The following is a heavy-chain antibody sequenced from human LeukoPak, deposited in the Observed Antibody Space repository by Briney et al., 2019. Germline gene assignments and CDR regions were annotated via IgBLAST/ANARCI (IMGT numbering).Heavy chain of an antibody. Sequence: ASVKISCKASGYTFTSYGISWVRQAPGQGLEWMGWISAYNGNTNYAQKLQGRVTMTTDTSTSTAYMELRSLRSDDTAVYYCARERGYSSSWPFDYWGQGTLVTVSS. CDR2: ISAYNGNT. CDR3: ARERGYSSSWPFDY. D-gene: IGHD6-13*01. CDR1: GYTFTSYG. J-gene: IGHJ4*02. V-gene: IGHV1-18*01.